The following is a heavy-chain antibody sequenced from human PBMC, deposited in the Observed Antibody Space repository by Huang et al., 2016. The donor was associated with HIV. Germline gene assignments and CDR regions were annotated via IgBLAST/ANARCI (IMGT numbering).Heavy chain of an antibody. CDR1: GYTFTSYA. Sequence: QVQLVQSGSELKKPGASVKVSCKASGYTFTSYAMNWVRQAPGQGLEWMGWINTNTGNPTYAQGCTGRFVFSLETSVSTAYLQISSLKAEDTAVYYCARVTIFGIVNSYNWFDPWGQGTLVTVSS. CDR2: INTNTGNP. J-gene: IGHJ5*02. V-gene: IGHV7-4-1*02. CDR3: ARVTIFGIVNSYNWFDP. D-gene: IGHD3-3*01.